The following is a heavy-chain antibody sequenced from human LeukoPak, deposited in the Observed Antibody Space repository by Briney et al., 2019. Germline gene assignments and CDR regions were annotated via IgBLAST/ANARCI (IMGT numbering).Heavy chain of an antibody. CDR3: ARDSETLMVRGVITPYYSDY. V-gene: IGHV3-7*03. CDR2: IKEDGSEK. CDR1: GFTLSSYW. D-gene: IGHD3-10*01. J-gene: IGHJ4*02. Sequence: GGSLRLSCAASGFTLSSYWMTWVRQAPGKGLECVANIKEDGSEKYYVDSVKGRFTISRDNTKNSLYLQMNSLRAEDTAVYYCARDSETLMVRGVITPYYSDYWGQGTLVTVSS.